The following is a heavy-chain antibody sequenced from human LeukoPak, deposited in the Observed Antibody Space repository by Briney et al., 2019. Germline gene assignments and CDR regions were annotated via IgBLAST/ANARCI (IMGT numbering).Heavy chain of an antibody. CDR3: ARERVSDWFDP. Sequence: SETLSLTCTVSGGSISSYYWSWIRQPAGKGLEWIGRIYTSGSTNYNPSLKSRVTISVGKSKNQFSLKLSSVTAADTAVYYCARERVSDWFDPWGQGTLVTVSS. V-gene: IGHV4-4*07. J-gene: IGHJ5*02. CDR1: GGSISSYY. CDR2: IYTSGST. D-gene: IGHD6-13*01.